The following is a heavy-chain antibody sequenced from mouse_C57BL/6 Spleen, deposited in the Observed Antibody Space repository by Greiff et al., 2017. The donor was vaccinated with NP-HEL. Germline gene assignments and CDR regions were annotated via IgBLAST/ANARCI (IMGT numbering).Heavy chain of an antibody. Sequence: EVHLVESGGGLVKPGGSLKLSCAASGFTFSDYGMHWVRQAPEKGLEWVANISSGSSTIYYADTVKGRFTISRDNAKNTLFLQMTSLRSEDTAMYYCARPNWDDAMDYWGQGTSVTVSS. CDR3: ARPNWDDAMDY. V-gene: IGHV5-17*01. D-gene: IGHD4-1*01. CDR1: GFTFSDYG. J-gene: IGHJ4*01. CDR2: ISSGSSTI.